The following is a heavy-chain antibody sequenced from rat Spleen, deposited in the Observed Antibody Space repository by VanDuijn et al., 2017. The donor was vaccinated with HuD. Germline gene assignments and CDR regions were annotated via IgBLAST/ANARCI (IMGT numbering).Heavy chain of an antibody. CDR1: GFTFNNYG. J-gene: IGHJ2*01. CDR2: ISYDGIST. CDR3: ARGKAYYYSRAMWEYFDY. D-gene: IGHD1-2*01. Sequence: EVQLVESGGGLVQPGRSLKLSCAASGFTFNNYGMAWVRQVPTKGLEWVATISYDGISTYYRDSVRGRFTISSDNAKSSLYLQMDSLRSEDTATYYCARGKAYYYSRAMWEYFDYWGQGVMVTVSS. V-gene: IGHV5-29*01.